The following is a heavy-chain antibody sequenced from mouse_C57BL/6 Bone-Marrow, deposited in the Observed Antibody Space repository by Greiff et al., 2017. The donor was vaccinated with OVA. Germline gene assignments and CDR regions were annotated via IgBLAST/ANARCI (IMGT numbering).Heavy chain of an antibody. Sequence: EVHLVESGGDLVKPGGSLKLSCAASGFTFSSYGMSWVRQTPDKRLEWVATISSGGSYTYYPDSVKGRFTISRDNAKNTLYLQMSSLKSEDTAMYYCARQGGNYDGAMDYWGQGTSVTVSS. D-gene: IGHD2-1*01. V-gene: IGHV5-6*01. J-gene: IGHJ4*01. CDR2: ISSGGSYT. CDR1: GFTFSSYG. CDR3: ARQGGNYDGAMDY.